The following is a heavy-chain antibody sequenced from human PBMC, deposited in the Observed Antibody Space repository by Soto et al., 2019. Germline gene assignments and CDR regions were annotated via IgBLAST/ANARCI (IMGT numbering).Heavy chain of an antibody. CDR2: MKQDGSEK. J-gene: IGHJ3*02. Sequence: PGGSLRLSCVASGFTFNTYWMSWVRQAPGKKLEWVANMKQDGSEKYYVDSVKGRFTISRDNAKNSLYLQMNSLRAEDTAVYYCARGASSCSGGSCPGPRSAFDIWGQGTMVTVSS. V-gene: IGHV3-7*05. D-gene: IGHD2-15*01. CDR3: ARGASSCSGGSCPGPRSAFDI. CDR1: GFTFNTYW.